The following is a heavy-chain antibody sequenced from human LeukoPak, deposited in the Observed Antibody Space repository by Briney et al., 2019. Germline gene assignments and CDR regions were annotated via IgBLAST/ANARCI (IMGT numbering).Heavy chain of an antibody. CDR2: VNPKTGGT. J-gene: IGHJ3*01. D-gene: IGHD3-3*01. CDR1: AYSFPVYH. CDR3: AREFSSKLEWLTYVTGDDAYDV. V-gene: IGHV1-2*02. Sequence: ASVTVSFTASAYSFPVYHLHWVRQAPRQGLEWMGWVNPKTGGTNYARKFQGRVTMTRDTSINKVNMELSRLTSDDTAVYYCAREFSSKLEWLTYVTGDDAYDVWGQGTMITVS.